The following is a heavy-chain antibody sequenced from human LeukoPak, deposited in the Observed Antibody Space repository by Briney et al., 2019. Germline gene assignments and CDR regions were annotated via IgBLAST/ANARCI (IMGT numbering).Heavy chain of an antibody. CDR1: GGSISSGSYY. D-gene: IGHD1-26*01. CDR2: IYTSGST. V-gene: IGHV4-61*02. CDR3: ARDREVGATGYYFDY. Sequence: SETLSLTCTVSGGSISSGSYYWSWIRQPDGKGLEWIGRIYTSGSTTYNSSLKSRVTISLDTSKNHFSLRLSSVTAADTAVYYCARDREVGATGYYFDYWGQGTLVTVSS. J-gene: IGHJ4*02.